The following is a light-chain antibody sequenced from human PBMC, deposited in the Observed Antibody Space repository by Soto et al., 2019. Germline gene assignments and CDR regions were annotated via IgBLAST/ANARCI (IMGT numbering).Light chain of an antibody. V-gene: IGKV3-15*01. CDR2: GAS. CDR3: QQFNNWPRT. J-gene: IGKJ1*01. CDR1: QSISDT. Sequence: MTQSPSSVTASVGERLTITCRASQSISDTLAWYQQKPGQAPRLLIYGASTRATGIPARFSGSGSGTEFTLTISRLQSEDFAVYYCQQFNNWPRTFGQGTKVDI.